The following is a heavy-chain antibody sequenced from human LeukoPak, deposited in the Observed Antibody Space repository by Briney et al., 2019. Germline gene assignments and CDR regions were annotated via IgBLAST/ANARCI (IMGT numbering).Heavy chain of an antibody. CDR2: IKQDGNEK. Sequence: GGSLRLSCVGSGYIFSTYWMNWVRQAPGKGLEWVANIKQDGNEKYHVDSVKGRFTISRDNAKNSLYLQMDSLRVEDTAVYYCARGRECSGTGCYLPGIYWGQGILVTVSS. CDR1: GYIFSTYW. V-gene: IGHV3-7*01. D-gene: IGHD2-2*01. J-gene: IGHJ4*02. CDR3: ARGRECSGTGCYLPGIY.